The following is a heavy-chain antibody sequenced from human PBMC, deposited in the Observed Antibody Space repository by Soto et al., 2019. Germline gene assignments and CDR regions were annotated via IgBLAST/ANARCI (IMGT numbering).Heavy chain of an antibody. CDR2: INAYNGNT. V-gene: IGHV1-18*01. CDR1: GYTFTSYG. CDR3: ARDLAVGLVDY. Sequence: QVQLVQSGAEVKKPGASVKVSCNASGYTFTSYGISWVRQAPGQGLEWMGWINAYNGNTNYAQKLQGRVTMTTDTSTSTDYRELRSLRSDDTAVYYCARDLAVGLVDYWGQGTLVTVSS. D-gene: IGHD6-19*01. J-gene: IGHJ4*02.